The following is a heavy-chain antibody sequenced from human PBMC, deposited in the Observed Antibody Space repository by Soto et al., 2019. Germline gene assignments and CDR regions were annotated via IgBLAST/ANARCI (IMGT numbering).Heavy chain of an antibody. Sequence: GASVKVSCKASGYTFTGYYMHWVRQAPGQGLEWMGWINPNSGGTNYAQKFQGRVTMTRDTSTSTVYMELSSLRSEDTAVYYCARDQIRITIFGVVMDPYYYYGMDVWGQGTTVTVSS. V-gene: IGHV1-2*02. CDR3: ARDQIRITIFGVVMDPYYYYGMDV. J-gene: IGHJ6*02. D-gene: IGHD3-3*01. CDR1: GYTFTGYY. CDR2: INPNSGGT.